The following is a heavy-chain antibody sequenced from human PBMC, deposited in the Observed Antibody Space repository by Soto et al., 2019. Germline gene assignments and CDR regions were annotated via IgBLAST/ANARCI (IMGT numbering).Heavy chain of an antibody. Sequence: QVQLVQSGAEVRQPASSVKVSCKTSGGTFSSYAISWVRQAPGQGLESMGGIVPIVDTSTYAQKFQGRVTITADESTSTVYLELSSLRSDDTAVYYCVRVVAITGYPDNWGQGTLVTVSS. CDR2: IVPIVDTS. CDR1: GGTFSSYA. CDR3: VRVVAITGYPDN. D-gene: IGHD5-12*01. V-gene: IGHV1-69*12. J-gene: IGHJ4*02.